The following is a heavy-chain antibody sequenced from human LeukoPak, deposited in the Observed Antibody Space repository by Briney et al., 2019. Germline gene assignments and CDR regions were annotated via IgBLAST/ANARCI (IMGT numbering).Heavy chain of an antibody. D-gene: IGHD6-13*01. V-gene: IGHV3-53*01. CDR1: GFIVSSIY. J-gene: IGHJ4*02. CDR3: AKDHSSSWSSFDY. Sequence: GGSLRLSCAASGFIVSSIYMSWVRQAPGKGLEWVSVIYGGGGTYYADSVKGRFTISRDNSKNTLYLQMNSLRVEDTAVYYCAKDHSSSWSSFDYWGQGTLVTVSS. CDR2: IYGGGGT.